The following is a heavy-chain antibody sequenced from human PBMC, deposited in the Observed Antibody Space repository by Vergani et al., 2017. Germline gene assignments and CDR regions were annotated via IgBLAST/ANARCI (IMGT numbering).Heavy chain of an antibody. CDR3: TRDRLDGRDALFDY. J-gene: IGHJ4*02. D-gene: IGHD2-2*01. V-gene: IGHV3-49*04. Sequence: EVHLVESGGGLVQPGRSLRLSCSGSGFTLGDYAMTWVRQAPGKGLEWVAFIWSKPYGGTTEYAASVKGRFTISRDDSKSIAYLQMSSLKAEDTAVYYCTRDRLDGRDALFDYWGKGTLVTVSP. CDR2: IWSKPYGGTT. CDR1: GFTLGDYA.